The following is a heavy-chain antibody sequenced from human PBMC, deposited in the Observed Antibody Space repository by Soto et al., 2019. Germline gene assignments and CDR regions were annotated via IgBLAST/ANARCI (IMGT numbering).Heavy chain of an antibody. Sequence: ASVKVSCKASGYTFTTYYMHWVRQAPGQGLEWMGWISAYNGNTNYAQKLQGRVTMTTDTSTSTAYMELRSLRSDDTAVYYCAREFGTPGPLDYWGQGTLVTVSS. V-gene: IGHV1-18*04. CDR2: ISAYNGNT. CDR3: AREFGTPGPLDY. CDR1: GYTFTTYY. D-gene: IGHD1-1*01. J-gene: IGHJ4*02.